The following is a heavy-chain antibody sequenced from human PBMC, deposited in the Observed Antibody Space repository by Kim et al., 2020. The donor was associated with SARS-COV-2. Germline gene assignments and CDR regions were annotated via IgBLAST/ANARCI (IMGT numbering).Heavy chain of an antibody. D-gene: IGHD6-6*01. Sequence: GGSLRLSCAASGFTFSSYGMHWVRQAPGKGLEWVAVIWYDGSNKYYADSVKGRFTISRDNSKNTLYLQMNSLRAEDTAVYYCAREDIAAPYYYYYGMDVWGQGTTVTVSS. CDR2: IWYDGSNK. V-gene: IGHV3-33*01. CDR3: AREDIAAPYYYYYGMDV. J-gene: IGHJ6*02. CDR1: GFTFSSYG.